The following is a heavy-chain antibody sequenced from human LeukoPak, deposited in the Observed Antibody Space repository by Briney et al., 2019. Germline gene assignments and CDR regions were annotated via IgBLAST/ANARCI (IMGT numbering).Heavy chain of an antibody. CDR3: ARTYYDSSGYHYYYYGMDV. J-gene: IGHJ6*02. CDR2: ISYDGSNK. V-gene: IGHV3-30-3*01. CDR1: GFTFSSYW. Sequence: GGSLRLSCAASGFTFSSYWMSWVRQAPGKGLEWVAVISYDGSNKYYADSVKGRFTISRDNSKNTLYPQMNSLRAEDTAVYYCARTYYDSSGYHYYYYGMDVWGQGTTVTVSS. D-gene: IGHD3-22*01.